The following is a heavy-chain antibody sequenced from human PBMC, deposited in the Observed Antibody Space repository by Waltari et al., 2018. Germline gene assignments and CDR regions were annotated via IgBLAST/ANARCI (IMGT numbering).Heavy chain of an antibody. V-gene: IGHV4-39*07. J-gene: IGHJ4*02. D-gene: IGHD6-13*01. CDR1: GGSISSSSYY. Sequence: QLQLQESGPGLVKPSETLSLTCTVSGGSISSSSYYCGWIRKPPGKGLEWVGSIYYSGSTYYNPSLKSRVTISVDTSKNQFSLKLSSVTAADTAVYYCARDRAAAAGIGFDYWGQGTLVTVSS. CDR3: ARDRAAAAGIGFDY. CDR2: IYYSGST.